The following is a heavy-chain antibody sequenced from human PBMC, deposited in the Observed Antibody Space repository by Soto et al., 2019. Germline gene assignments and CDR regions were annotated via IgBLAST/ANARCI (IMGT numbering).Heavy chain of an antibody. V-gene: IGHV4-4*07. J-gene: IGHJ4*02. Sequence: XETLSLTCTVSGCSISSYYWSWIRQPAGKGLEWIGRIYTSGSTNYNPSLKSRVTMSVDTSKNQFSLKLSSVTAADTAAYYCARWNPHSGVYYWGQGALVTVSS. CDR2: IYTSGST. CDR1: GCSISSYY. CDR3: ARWNPHSGVYY. D-gene: IGHD3-10*01.